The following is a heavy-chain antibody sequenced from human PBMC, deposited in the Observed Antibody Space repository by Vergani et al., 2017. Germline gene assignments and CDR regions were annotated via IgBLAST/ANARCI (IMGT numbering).Heavy chain of an antibody. V-gene: IGHV4-59*01. CDR2: IHHSGAT. J-gene: IGHJ3*01. Sequence: QVQLQESGPGLVKPSETLSLTCTVSGGSITNNFWSWIRRPPGKGLEWIGYIHHSGATNSKSSLRSRVSISIDTSKSSFSLRLSSVSTADTAMYYCARDTFHFESENYDDVWESWGQGTMFIVSS. D-gene: IGHD3-16*01. CDR1: GGSITNNF. CDR3: ARDTFHFESENYDDVWES.